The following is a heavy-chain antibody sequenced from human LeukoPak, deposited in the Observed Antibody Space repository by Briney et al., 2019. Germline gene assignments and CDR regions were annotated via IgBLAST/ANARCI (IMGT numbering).Heavy chain of an antibody. CDR1: GFTFSSSA. Sequence: GTSVKVSCKASGFTFSSSAIQWVRQVRGQRLEWIGWIVVDSGNTNYAQKFQDRVTITKDMSTMTAYMELSSLRSEDTALYYCAAVFISSTVPYFDHWGQGTLVTVSS. J-gene: IGHJ4*02. D-gene: IGHD2-2*01. CDR3: AAVFISSTVPYFDH. V-gene: IGHV1-58*02. CDR2: IVVDSGNT.